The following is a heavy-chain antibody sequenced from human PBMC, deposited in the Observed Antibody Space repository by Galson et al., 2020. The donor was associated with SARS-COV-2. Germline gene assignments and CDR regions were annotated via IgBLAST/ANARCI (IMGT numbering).Heavy chain of an antibody. D-gene: IGHD3-22*01. V-gene: IGHV3-48*02. CDR1: GFTFSSYS. CDR3: ARGPYYYDSSGYEGTFAY. CDR2: ISSSSSTI. Sequence: GGSLRLSCAASGFTFSSYSMNWVRQAPGKGLEWVSYISSSSSTIYYADSVKGRFTISRDNAKNSLYLQMNSLRDEDTAVYYCARGPYYYDSSGYEGTFAYWGQGTLVTVSS. J-gene: IGHJ4*02.